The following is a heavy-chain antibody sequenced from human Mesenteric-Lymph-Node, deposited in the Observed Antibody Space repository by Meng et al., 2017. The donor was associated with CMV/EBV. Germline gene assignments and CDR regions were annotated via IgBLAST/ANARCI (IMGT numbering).Heavy chain of an antibody. CDR3: ARPAAKSSVYFQH. CDR1: GFTFSDYW. Sequence: GESLKISCAASGFTFSDYWMSWIRQAPGKGLEWVSYISSSGSTIYYADSVKGRFTISRDNAKNSLYLQMNSLRAEDTAVYYCARPAAKSSVYFQHWGQGTLVTVSS. D-gene: IGHD2-2*01. CDR2: ISSSGSTI. V-gene: IGHV3-11*04. J-gene: IGHJ1*01.